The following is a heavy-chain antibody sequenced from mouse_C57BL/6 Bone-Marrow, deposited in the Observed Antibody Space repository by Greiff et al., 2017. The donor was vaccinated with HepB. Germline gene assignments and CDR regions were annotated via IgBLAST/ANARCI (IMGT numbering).Heavy chain of an antibody. D-gene: IGHD1-1*01. CDR2: IHPNSGST. V-gene: IGHV1-64*01. Sequence: VQLQQPGAELVKPGASVKLSCKASGYTFTSYWMHWVKQRPGQGLEWIGMIHPNSGSTNYNEKFKSKATLTVDKSSSTAYMQLSSLTSEDSAVYYGARSDWRITTVYWGQGTTLTVSS. CDR1: GYTFTSYW. J-gene: IGHJ2*01. CDR3: ARSDWRITTVY.